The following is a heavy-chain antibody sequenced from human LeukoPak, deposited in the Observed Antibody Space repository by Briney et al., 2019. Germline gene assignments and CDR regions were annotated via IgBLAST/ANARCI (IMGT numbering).Heavy chain of an antibody. CDR1: GYTFTGYY. V-gene: IGHV1-2*02. Sequence: ASVKVSCKASGYTFTGYYMHWVRQAPGQGLEWMGWINPNSGGTNYAQKFQGRVTMTRDTSISTAYMELSRLRSEDTAVYYCARDTSDILTGYFSGPGEGYMDVWGKGTTVTVSS. D-gene: IGHD3-9*01. CDR3: ARDTSDILTGYFSGPGEGYMDV. J-gene: IGHJ6*03. CDR2: INPNSGGT.